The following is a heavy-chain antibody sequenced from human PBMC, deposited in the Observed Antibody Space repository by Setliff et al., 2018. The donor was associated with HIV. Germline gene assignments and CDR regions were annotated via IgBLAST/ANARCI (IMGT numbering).Heavy chain of an antibody. CDR2: IYSSGST. D-gene: IGHD6-13*01. CDR3: ARAPTGYSSIWYRNGLTYYNYMDV. Sequence: PSETLSLTCTVYGASISNSNSYWGWIRQPPGKRLEWLGSIYSSGSTSYNPSLSSRLTISVDTSKNQVSLKLSSVTAADTAVFYCARAPTGYSSIWYRNGLTYYNYMDVWGKGTKVTVSS. J-gene: IGHJ6*03. V-gene: IGHV4-39*02. CDR1: GASISNSNSY.